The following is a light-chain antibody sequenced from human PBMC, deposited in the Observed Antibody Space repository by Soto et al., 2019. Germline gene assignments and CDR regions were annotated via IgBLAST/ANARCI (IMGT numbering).Light chain of an antibody. Sequence: DIQMTQSPSSLSASVGDRVTITCQASQDIAKYLNWYQQKPGKAPKLLIYEASNLVTGVPLRFSGSGSGTDFTFTISSPQPEDIATYYCQQYDFLRTFGQGTRLEIK. J-gene: IGKJ5*01. CDR1: QDIAKY. CDR2: EAS. CDR3: QQYDFLRT. V-gene: IGKV1-33*01.